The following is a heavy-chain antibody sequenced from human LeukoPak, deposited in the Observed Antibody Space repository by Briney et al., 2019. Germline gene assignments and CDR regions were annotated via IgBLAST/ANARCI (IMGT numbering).Heavy chain of an antibody. CDR1: GFTFSDYY. V-gene: IGHV3-11*03. CDR2: ISGSTTYT. Sequence: PGGSLRLSCAASGFTFSDYYMNWIRQAPGKGLEWVSYISGSTTYTNYADSVKGRFTISRDSAKNSLYLQMNSLRAEDTAVYYCARSYCSSTNCLSPSYWGQGTLVTVSS. J-gene: IGHJ4*02. D-gene: IGHD2-2*01. CDR3: ARSYCSSTNCLSPSY.